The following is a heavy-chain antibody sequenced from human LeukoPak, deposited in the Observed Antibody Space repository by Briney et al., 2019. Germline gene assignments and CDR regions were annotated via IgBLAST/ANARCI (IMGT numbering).Heavy chain of an antibody. D-gene: IGHD3-10*02. CDR1: GGSISSRSYY. J-gene: IGHJ5*02. CDR3: ARHPLKAYVSDWFDP. Sequence: PSETLSLTYTVSGGSISSRSYYWGWLRQPPGKGLEWIASIFYSGSTYHNPSLKSRVTISVDTSKSQFSLKLSSVTAADTAVYFCARHPLKAYVSDWFDPWGQGTLVTVSS. V-gene: IGHV4-39*01. CDR2: IFYSGST.